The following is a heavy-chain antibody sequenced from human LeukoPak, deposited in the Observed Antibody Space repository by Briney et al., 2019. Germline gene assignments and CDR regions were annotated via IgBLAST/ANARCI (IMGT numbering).Heavy chain of an antibody. J-gene: IGHJ4*02. D-gene: IGHD2-15*01. CDR1: GDSISNTNW. CDR2: NYHSGST. Sequence: SGTLSLTCAVSGDSISNTNWCCFRRQPPEKRLWCVGENYHSGSTDYNSSIKRRITISIDKSKNQVCLKLTSVMDADTAVYYCAGGVNVGYCSGGGCYGDYFDCWGQGNQVTV. CDR3: AGGVNVGYCSGGGCYGDYFDC. V-gene: IGHV4-4*02.